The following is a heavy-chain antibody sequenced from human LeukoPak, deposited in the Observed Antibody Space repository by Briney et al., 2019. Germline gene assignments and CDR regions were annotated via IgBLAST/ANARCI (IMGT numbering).Heavy chain of an antibody. CDR3: ARLIENGYSYGYGMSDY. Sequence: PGGSLRLSCAASGFTFSSYAMHWVRQAPGKGLEWVAVISYDGSNKYYADSVKGRFTISRDNSKNTLYLQMNSLRAEDTAVYYCARLIENGYSYGYGMSDYWGQGTLVTVSS. D-gene: IGHD5-18*01. CDR2: ISYDGSNK. V-gene: IGHV3-30*04. CDR1: GFTFSSYA. J-gene: IGHJ4*02.